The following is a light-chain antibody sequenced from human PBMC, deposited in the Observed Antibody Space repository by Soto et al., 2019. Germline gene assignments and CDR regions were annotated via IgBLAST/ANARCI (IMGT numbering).Light chain of an antibody. V-gene: IGLV2-23*03. CDR1: SSDVGNYNL. CDR3: CSYGGFSTFVL. CDR2: EGS. J-gene: IGLJ2*01. Sequence: QSALTQPASVSGSPGQSITISCTGTSSDVGNYNLVSWYQHHPGKAPKLLIFEGSKRPSGVSSRFSGSKSGNSAYLTISGLQAEDEADYHCCSYGGFSTFVLFGGGTKLTVL.